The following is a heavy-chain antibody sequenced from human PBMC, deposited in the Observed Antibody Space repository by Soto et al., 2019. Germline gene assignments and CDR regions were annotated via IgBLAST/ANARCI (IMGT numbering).Heavy chain of an antibody. D-gene: IGHD3-10*01. J-gene: IGHJ6*03. Sequence: GGSLRLSCAASGFTFSSYWMSWVRQAPGKGLEWVANIKQDGSEKYYVDSVKGRFTISRDKAKNSLYLQMNSLRAEDTAVYYCARDYRRELLLQGYMDVWGKGTTVTVSS. CDR1: GFTFSSYW. CDR3: ARDYRRELLLQGYMDV. CDR2: IKQDGSEK. V-gene: IGHV3-7*01.